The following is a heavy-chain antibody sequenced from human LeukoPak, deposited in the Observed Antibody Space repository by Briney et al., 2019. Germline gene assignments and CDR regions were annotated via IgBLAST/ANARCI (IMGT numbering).Heavy chain of an antibody. CDR1: GFTFSSYA. CDR2: IKQDGSEK. CDR3: ARDPIVGAIKNEVGVDY. V-gene: IGHV3-7*01. D-gene: IGHD1-26*01. Sequence: PGGSLRLSCAASGFTFSSYAMSWVRQAPGKGLEWVANIKQDGSEKYYVDSVKGRFTISRDNAKNSLYLQMNSLRAEDTAVYYCARDPIVGAIKNEVGVDYWGQGTLVTVSS. J-gene: IGHJ4*02.